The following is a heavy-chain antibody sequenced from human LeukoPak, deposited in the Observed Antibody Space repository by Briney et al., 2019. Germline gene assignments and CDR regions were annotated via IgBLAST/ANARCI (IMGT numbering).Heavy chain of an antibody. J-gene: IGHJ6*03. CDR2: IIPIFGTA. CDR1: GGTFSSYA. Sequence: SVKVSCKASGGTFSSYAISWVRQAPGQGLEWMGGIIPIFGTANYAQKFQGRVTITADESTSTAYMELSSLRSEDTAVYYCARDPNPKDIVVVPEDYYYYYMDVWGKGTTVTVSS. CDR3: ARDPNPKDIVVVPEDYYYYYMDV. D-gene: IGHD2-2*01. V-gene: IGHV1-69*13.